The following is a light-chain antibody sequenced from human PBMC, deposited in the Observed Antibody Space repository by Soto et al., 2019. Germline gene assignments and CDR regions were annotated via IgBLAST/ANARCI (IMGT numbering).Light chain of an antibody. J-gene: IGKJ1*01. V-gene: IGKV1-5*03. CDR2: KAS. CDR1: QSISSW. CDR3: QQYNSYSCT. Sequence: DIQMSLSPATLSASIGDRVTIPCRASQSISSWLAWYQQKPGKAPKLLIYKASSLESGVPSRFSGSGSGTEFTLTISSLQPDDFATYYCQQYNSYSCTFGQGTKLDIK.